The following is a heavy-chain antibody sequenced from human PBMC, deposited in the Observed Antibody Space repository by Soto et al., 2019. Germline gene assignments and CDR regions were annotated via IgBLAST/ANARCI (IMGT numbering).Heavy chain of an antibody. J-gene: IGHJ3*02. CDR1: GFTFSSYS. V-gene: IGHV3-21*01. CDR2: ISSSSSYI. Sequence: EVQLVESGGGLVKPGGSLRLSCAASGFTFSSYSMNWVRQAPGKGLEWVSSISSSSSYIYYADSVKGRFTISRDNAKNSLYMQMNSLRAEETAVYYCANIVVVPAAMGDDAFDIWGQGTMVTVSS. D-gene: IGHD2-2*01. CDR3: ANIVVVPAAMGDDAFDI.